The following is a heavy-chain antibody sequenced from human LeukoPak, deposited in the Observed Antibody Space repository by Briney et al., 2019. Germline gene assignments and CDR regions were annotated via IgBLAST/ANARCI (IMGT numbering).Heavy chain of an antibody. CDR1: GFTFSSYA. CDR3: ARDREGTVMVYTREKDCCYMDV. J-gene: IGHJ6*03. V-gene: IGHV3-23*01. D-gene: IGHD2-8*01. Sequence: GGSLRLSCAASGFTFSSYAMSWVRQDPGKGREWVSAISGSGGSTYYADSVKCRFTISRDNYNNTVYMQMNRLRPEDTAVYSCARDREGTVMVYTREKDCCYMDVWGKGTTVTVSS. CDR2: ISGSGGST.